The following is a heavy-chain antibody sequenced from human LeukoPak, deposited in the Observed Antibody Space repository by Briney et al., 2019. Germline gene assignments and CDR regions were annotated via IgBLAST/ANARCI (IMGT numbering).Heavy chain of an antibody. J-gene: IGHJ4*02. CDR1: GFTFSSYG. D-gene: IGHD6-25*01. V-gene: IGHV3-33*01. Sequence: PGTSLRLSCAASGFTFSSYGMHWVRQAPGKGLEWVAVIWYDGSNKYYADSVKGRFTISRDNSKNTLYLQMNSLRAEDTAVYYCARKSSGGHYFDYWGQGTLVTVSS. CDR3: ARKSSGGHYFDY. CDR2: IWYDGSNK.